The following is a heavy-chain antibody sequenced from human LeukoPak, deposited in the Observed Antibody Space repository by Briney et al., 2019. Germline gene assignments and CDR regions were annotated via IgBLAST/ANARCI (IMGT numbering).Heavy chain of an antibody. CDR3: ASAYCGGDCYSPTYYFDY. CDR2: INHRRST. J-gene: IGHJ4*02. D-gene: IGHD2-21*02. V-gene: IGHV4-34*01. CDR1: GGSFSGYY. Sequence: KASETLSLTCAVYGGSFSGYYWSWIRQPPGKGLEWIGEINHRRSTNYNPSLKSRVTMSVDTSKNQFSLNLSSVTAADTAVYYCASAYCGGDCYSPTYYFDYWGQGTLVTVSS.